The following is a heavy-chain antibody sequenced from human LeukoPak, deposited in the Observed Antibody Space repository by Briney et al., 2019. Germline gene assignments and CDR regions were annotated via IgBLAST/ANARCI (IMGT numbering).Heavy chain of an antibody. Sequence: ASVKVSCKASRYTFTSYAMHWVRQAPGQRLEWMGWINAGNGNTKYSQKFQGRVTITRDTSASTAYMELSSLRSEDTAVYYCARSGYSYGPGALEPFDPWGQGTLVTVSS. CDR3: ARSGYSYGPGALEPFDP. CDR1: RYTFTSYA. D-gene: IGHD5-18*01. CDR2: INAGNGNT. V-gene: IGHV1-3*01. J-gene: IGHJ5*02.